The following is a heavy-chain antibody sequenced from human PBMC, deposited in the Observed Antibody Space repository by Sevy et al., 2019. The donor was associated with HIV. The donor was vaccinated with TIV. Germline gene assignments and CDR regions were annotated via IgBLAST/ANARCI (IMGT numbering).Heavy chain of an antibody. CDR1: GFTFSSFA. CDR2: LNGSGGRT. V-gene: IGHV3-23*01. D-gene: IGHD1-26*01. Sequence: GGSLRLSCAASGFTFSSFAMSWVRQTPGKGLEWVSGLNGSGGRTYYPDSVKGRFTISRDNSNNTLYLQMISLRAEDTAVYYCAKDTDSGSYLNDAFDIWGQGTMVTVSS. J-gene: IGHJ3*02. CDR3: AKDTDSGSYLNDAFDI.